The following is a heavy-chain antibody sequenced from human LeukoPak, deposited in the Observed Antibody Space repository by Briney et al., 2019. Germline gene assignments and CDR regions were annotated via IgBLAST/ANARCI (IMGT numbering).Heavy chain of an antibody. D-gene: IGHD2-15*01. CDR1: SGSISSSNYY. Sequence: SETLSLTCTVSSGSISSSNYYWSWIRQPAGKGLEWIGRISTIGSTNYNPSLNSLVTISIDTSKNQFSLKLSSVTAADTAVYYCARDGCGGSCFHYYYYYMDVWGKGTTVTISS. CDR2: ISTIGST. V-gene: IGHV4-61*02. J-gene: IGHJ6*03. CDR3: ARDGCGGSCFHYYYYYMDV.